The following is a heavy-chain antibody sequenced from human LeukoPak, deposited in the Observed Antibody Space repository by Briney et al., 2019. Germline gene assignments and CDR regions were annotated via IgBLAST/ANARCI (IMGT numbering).Heavy chain of an antibody. V-gene: IGHV3-30*04. CDR2: ISYDGSNK. Sequence: TGGSLRLSCVVSGFTFSSYAMHWVRQAPGKGLEWVAVISYDGSNKYYADSVKGRFTISTDNSKNTLYLQMNSLRAEDTAVYYCARARSGWYLGQLDYWGQGTLVTVSS. J-gene: IGHJ4*02. CDR3: ARARSGWYLGQLDY. CDR1: GFTFSSYA. D-gene: IGHD6-19*01.